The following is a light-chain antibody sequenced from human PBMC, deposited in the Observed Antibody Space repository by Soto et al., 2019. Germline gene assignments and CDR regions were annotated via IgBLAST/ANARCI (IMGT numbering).Light chain of an antibody. CDR1: QSVSSSF. Sequence: EIVLTQSPGTLSLSPGERATLSCRASQSVSSSFLAWYQQKPGQAPRLLIYGASRRAPGIPDTFSGSGSGTDFTLTISSLEPEDFAVYYCQQYGSSSLSFGGGTKVEI. J-gene: IGKJ4*01. CDR2: GAS. V-gene: IGKV3-20*01. CDR3: QQYGSSSLS.